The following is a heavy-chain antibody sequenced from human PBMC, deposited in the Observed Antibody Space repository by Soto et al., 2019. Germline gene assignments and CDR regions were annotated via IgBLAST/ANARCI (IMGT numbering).Heavy chain of an antibody. CDR2: ISTSIGDT. Sequence: ASVKVSCKASGYTFTDYAITWVRQAPGQGLEWVGWISTSIGDTNFAQNFQGRVTLTTDTSMTTAYMEVTSLRPDDTATYYCARAAYCSGATCTNWFHPWGQGTLVTVSS. CDR3: ARAAYCSGATCTNWFHP. CDR1: GYTFTDYA. J-gene: IGHJ5*02. V-gene: IGHV1-18*04. D-gene: IGHD2-15*01.